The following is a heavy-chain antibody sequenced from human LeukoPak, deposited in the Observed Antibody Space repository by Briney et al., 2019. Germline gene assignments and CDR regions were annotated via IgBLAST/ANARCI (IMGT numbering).Heavy chain of an antibody. CDR2: ISGSGDTT. Sequence: GGSLRLSCAASGFTFDDYGMSWVRQAPGKGLEWVSGISGSGDTTYYADSVKGRFTISRDNSKNTLYLQMSSLRAEDTAVYYCAKDASNYFWYFDLWGRGTLVTVSS. V-gene: IGHV3-23*01. CDR3: AKDASNYFWYFDL. J-gene: IGHJ2*01. D-gene: IGHD1-1*01. CDR1: GFTFDDYG.